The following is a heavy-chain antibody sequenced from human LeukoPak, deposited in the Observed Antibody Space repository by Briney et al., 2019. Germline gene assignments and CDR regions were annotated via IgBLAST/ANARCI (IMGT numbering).Heavy chain of an antibody. D-gene: IGHD3-3*01. J-gene: IGHJ6*03. Sequence: PGGSLRLSCAASGFTFDDYAMHWVRQAPGKGLEWVSLISWDGGSTYYADSVKGRFTISRDNSKNSLYLQMNSLTAEDTALYYCAKDGVGVVSRGDYYYYMDVWGKGTTVTVSS. CDR2: ISWDGGST. CDR1: GFTFDDYA. V-gene: IGHV3-43D*03. CDR3: AKDGVGVVSRGDYYYYMDV.